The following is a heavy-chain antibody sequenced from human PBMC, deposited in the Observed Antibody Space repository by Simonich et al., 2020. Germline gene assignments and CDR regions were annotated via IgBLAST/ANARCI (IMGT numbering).Heavy chain of an antibody. CDR1: GGSFSGYY. V-gene: IGHV4-34*01. D-gene: IGHD6-13*01. CDR2: INHSGST. Sequence: QVQLQQWGAGLLKPSETLSLTCAVYGGSFSGYYWSWIRQPPGKGLEWIGEINHSGSTNYNPSLKGLVTISVDTSKNQFSLKLSSVTAADTAVYYCARGLRVAAAGTAFQHWGQGTLVTVSS. J-gene: IGHJ1*01. CDR3: ARGLRVAAAGTAFQH.